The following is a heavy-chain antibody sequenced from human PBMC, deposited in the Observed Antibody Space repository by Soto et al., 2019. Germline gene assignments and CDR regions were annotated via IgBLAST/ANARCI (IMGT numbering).Heavy chain of an antibody. Sequence: SETLSLTCTVSGGSISSGDYYWSWIRQPPGKGLEWIGYIYYSGSTYYNPSLKSRVTISVDTSKNQFSLKLSSVTAADTAVYYCALGAAASPLFGMDVWGQGTTVTVSS. V-gene: IGHV4-30-4*01. CDR1: GGSISSGDYY. J-gene: IGHJ6*02. D-gene: IGHD6-13*01. CDR2: IYYSGST. CDR3: ALGAAASPLFGMDV.